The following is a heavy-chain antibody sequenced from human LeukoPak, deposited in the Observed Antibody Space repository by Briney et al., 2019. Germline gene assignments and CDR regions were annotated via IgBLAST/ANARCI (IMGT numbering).Heavy chain of an antibody. V-gene: IGHV1-18*01. CDR1: GYTFTSYG. Sequence: GASVKVSCKASGYTFTSYGISWVRQAPGQGLEWMGWISGYNGNTDYAQKLQGRVTMTTDTSTSTAYMELRSLRSYDTAVYYCARNYLHYYYMDVWGKGTTVTVPS. J-gene: IGHJ6*03. D-gene: IGHD5-24*01. CDR3: ARNYLHYYYMDV. CDR2: ISGYNGNT.